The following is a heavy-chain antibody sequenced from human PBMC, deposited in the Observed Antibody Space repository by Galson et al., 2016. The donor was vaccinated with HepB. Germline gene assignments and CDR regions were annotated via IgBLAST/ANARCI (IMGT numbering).Heavy chain of an antibody. CDR1: GFTFTRYA. Sequence: LRLSCAASGFTFTRYAMNWVRQAPGTGLEWVAGISGSGDTTFYSDSVKGRFTISRDSSKNTLSLQLYSLRAEDTAVYYCAKLGYCTNGVCFDYWGQGTPVTVSS. CDR2: ISGSGDTT. V-gene: IGHV3-23*01. CDR3: AKLGYCTNGVCFDY. D-gene: IGHD2-8*01. J-gene: IGHJ4*02.